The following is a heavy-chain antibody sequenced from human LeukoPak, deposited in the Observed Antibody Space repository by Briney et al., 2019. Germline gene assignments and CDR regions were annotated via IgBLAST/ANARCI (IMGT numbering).Heavy chain of an antibody. D-gene: IGHD3-9*01. CDR1: GFTFSNYA. CDR2: ISDSGGST. V-gene: IGHV3-23*01. Sequence: GGSLRLYCAASGFTFSNYAMNWVRQAPGKGLEWVSTISDSGGSTYYADSVKGRFTISRDNSKNTLYLQISSLRAEDTAGYYCASLKPTYYDILTGSESGYWGQGTLVTVSS. J-gene: IGHJ4*02. CDR3: ASLKPTYYDILTGSESGY.